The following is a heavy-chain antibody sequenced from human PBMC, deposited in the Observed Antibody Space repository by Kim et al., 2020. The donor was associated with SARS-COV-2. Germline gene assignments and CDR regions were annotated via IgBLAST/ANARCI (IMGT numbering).Heavy chain of an antibody. J-gene: IGHJ2*01. CDR3: ARDAQRYFDWLLVNWYFDL. Sequence: GGSLRLSCAASGFTFSSYEMNWVRQAPGKGLEWVSYISSSGSTIYYADSVKGRFTISRDNAKNSLYLQMNSLRAEDTAVYYCARDAQRYFDWLLVNWYFDLWGRGTLVTVSS. D-gene: IGHD3-9*01. CDR1: GFTFSSYE. CDR2: ISSSGSTI. V-gene: IGHV3-48*03.